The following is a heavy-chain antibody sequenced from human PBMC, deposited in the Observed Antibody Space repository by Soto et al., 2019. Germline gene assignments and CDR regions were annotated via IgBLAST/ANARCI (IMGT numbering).Heavy chain of an antibody. D-gene: IGHD3-3*02. Sequence: GGSLRLSCAASGFTFSSYSMNWVRQAPGKGLEWLSYISGSGNTIYYADSVKGRFTISRDNAKNSLYLQIDSLRAEGTAVYYCARAVSISDPFDIWGQGTVVTVSS. CDR2: ISGSGNTI. CDR1: GFTFSSYS. CDR3: ARAVSISDPFDI. V-gene: IGHV3-48*04. J-gene: IGHJ3*02.